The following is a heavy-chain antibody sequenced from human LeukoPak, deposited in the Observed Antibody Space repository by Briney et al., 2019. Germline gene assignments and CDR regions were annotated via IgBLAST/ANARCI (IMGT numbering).Heavy chain of an antibody. J-gene: IGHJ4*02. V-gene: IGHV3-66*02. CDR3: EKNVRRLGGHDY. D-gene: IGHD3-16*01. CDR2: IYSYGTT. Sequence: GGSLRLSCALSGFAVRSNYASCVRDAPGEGLEWVSVIYSYGTTFYADAVKGRFTLSRDDAKNTVYLQMHSLRPEDTAVYYYEKNVRRLGGHDYWGRGTLATVS. CDR1: GFAVRSNY.